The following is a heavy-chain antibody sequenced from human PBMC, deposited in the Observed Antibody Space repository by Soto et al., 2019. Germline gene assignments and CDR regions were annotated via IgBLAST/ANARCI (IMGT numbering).Heavy chain of an antibody. Sequence: GGSLRFSCAASGFTFSSYAMSWVRQAPGKGLEWVSAISGSGGSTYYADSVKGRFTISRDNSKNTLYLQMNSLRAEDTAVYYCAKDARITMVRGVTYFDYWGQGTLVTVSS. V-gene: IGHV3-23*01. J-gene: IGHJ4*02. D-gene: IGHD3-10*01. CDR2: ISGSGGST. CDR1: GFTFSSYA. CDR3: AKDARITMVRGVTYFDY.